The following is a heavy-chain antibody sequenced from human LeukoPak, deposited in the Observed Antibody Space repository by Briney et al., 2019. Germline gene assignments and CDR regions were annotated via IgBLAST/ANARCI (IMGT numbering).Heavy chain of an antibody. J-gene: IGHJ4*02. D-gene: IGHD3-10*01. Sequence: GGSLRLSCAASGFTFNICGMHWVRQAPGKGLEWVAFIRYDGSNKYYADSVKGRFTISRDNSKNTLYLQMNSLRAEDTAVYYCAKDRGGWFGEFFDYWGQGTLVTVSS. CDR3: AKDRGGWFGEFFDY. CDR1: GFTFNICG. V-gene: IGHV3-30*02. CDR2: IRYDGSNK.